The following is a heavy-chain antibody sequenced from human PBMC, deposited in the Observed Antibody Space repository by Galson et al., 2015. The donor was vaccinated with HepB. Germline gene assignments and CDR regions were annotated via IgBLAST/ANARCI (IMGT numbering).Heavy chain of an antibody. CDR3: AKGGPGRINMMKNRLLGFDP. V-gene: IGHV3-30*18. J-gene: IGHJ5*02. CDR2: ISYDGSNR. D-gene: IGHD3-10*01. CDR1: GFTFSNYG. Sequence: SLRLSCAASGFTFSNYGIHWVRQAPGKGLEWMAVISYDGSNRYYADSVKGRFTVSRDSSRSMLYLQMNSLRVEDTAVYYCAKGGPGRINMMKNRLLGFDPWGQGTLVTVSS.